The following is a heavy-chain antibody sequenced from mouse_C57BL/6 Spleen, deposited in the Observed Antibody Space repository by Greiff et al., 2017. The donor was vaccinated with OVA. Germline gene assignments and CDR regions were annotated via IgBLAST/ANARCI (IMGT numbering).Heavy chain of an antibody. V-gene: IGHV5-4*03. CDR3: ARRAMDY. Sequence: VHLVESGGGLVKPGGSPKLSCAASGFTFSSYAMSWVRQTPEKRLEWVATISDGGSYTYYPDNVKGRFTISRDNAKNNLYLQMSHLKSEDTAMYYCARRAMDYWGQGTSVTVSS. CDR2: ISDGGSYT. CDR1: GFTFSSYA. J-gene: IGHJ4*01.